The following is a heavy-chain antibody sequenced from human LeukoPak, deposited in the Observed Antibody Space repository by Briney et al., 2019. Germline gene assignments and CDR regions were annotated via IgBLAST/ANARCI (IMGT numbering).Heavy chain of an antibody. CDR2: IYYSGST. CDR3: ASIPDYGDFYFDY. Sequence: SQTLSLTCTVSGGSISSGDYYWRWIRQPPGKGLEWIGYIYYSGSTYYNPSLKSRVTISVDTSKNQFSLKLSSVTAADTAVYYCASIPDYGDFYFDYWGQGTLVTVSS. V-gene: IGHV4-30-4*01. CDR1: GGSISSGDYY. D-gene: IGHD4-17*01. J-gene: IGHJ4*02.